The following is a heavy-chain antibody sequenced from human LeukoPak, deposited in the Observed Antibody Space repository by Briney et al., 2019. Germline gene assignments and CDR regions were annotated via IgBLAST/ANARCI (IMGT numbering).Heavy chain of an antibody. J-gene: IGHJ4*02. V-gene: IGHV1-69*06. CDR1: GGTFSNYA. CDR3: ARVIAAAGTDYFDY. CDR2: IIPIFGTA. D-gene: IGHD6-13*01. Sequence: GASVKVSCKASGGTFSNYAISWVRQAPGQGLEWMGGIIPIFGTANYARKFQGRVTITADKSTSTAYMELSSLRSEDTAVYYCARVIAAAGTDYFDYWGQGTLVTVSS.